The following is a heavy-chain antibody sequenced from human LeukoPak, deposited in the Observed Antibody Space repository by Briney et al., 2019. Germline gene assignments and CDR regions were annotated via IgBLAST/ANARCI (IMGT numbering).Heavy chain of an antibody. CDR3: ARGGTGSENDY. CDR1: GFTFDSYS. Sequence: GGSLRVSCAAFGFTFDSYSMTWVRQAPGKGLEWISSITTRSDYTYYTDSVEGRFTISRDDAKNSLFLQMNSLRVEDTAIYYCARGGTGSENDYWGQGILVTVSS. V-gene: IGHV3-21*01. J-gene: IGHJ4*02. D-gene: IGHD3-9*01. CDR2: ITTRSDYT.